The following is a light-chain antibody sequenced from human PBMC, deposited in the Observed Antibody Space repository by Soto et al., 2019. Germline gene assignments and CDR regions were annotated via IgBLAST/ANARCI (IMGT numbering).Light chain of an antibody. CDR3: FPVLRTPA. CDR1: QSLLHSNGYHY. V-gene: IGKV2-28*01. CDR2: LAS. J-gene: IGKJ1*01. Sequence: DVVMTQSPLSLPVTPGEPASISCMSSQSLLHSNGYHYLDWYVQKPGQSPQILIYLASTRASGVPDRCSGSGSGTYWTLTISRGETEDVGVYYVFPVLRTPAFGPGTKVDSK.